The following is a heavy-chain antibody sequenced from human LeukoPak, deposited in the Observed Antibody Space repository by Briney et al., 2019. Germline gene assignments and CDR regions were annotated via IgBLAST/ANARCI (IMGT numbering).Heavy chain of an antibody. CDR3: ARVAPGVVPAAMPDY. J-gene: IGHJ4*02. CDR2: IYYSGST. D-gene: IGHD2-2*01. CDR1: GGSVSSGSYY. V-gene: IGHV4-61*01. Sequence: SETLSLTCTVSGGSVSSGSYYWSWIRQPPGKGLEWIGYIYYSGSTNYNPSLRSRVTISVDTSKNQFSLKLSSVTAADTAVYYCARVAPGVVPAAMPDYWGQGTLVTVSS.